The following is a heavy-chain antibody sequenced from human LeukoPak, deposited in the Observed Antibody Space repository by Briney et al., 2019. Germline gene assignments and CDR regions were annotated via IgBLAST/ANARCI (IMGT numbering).Heavy chain of an antibody. CDR2: ISGSGGST. J-gene: IGHJ4*02. Sequence: PGGSLRPSCAASGFTFSSYWMHWVRRTPGKGLEWVSAISGSGGSTYYADSVKGRFTISRDNSKNTLYLQMNSLRAEDTAVYYCAKVRASGYCSGGSCSDYWGQGTLVTVSS. CDR1: GFTFSSYW. D-gene: IGHD2-15*01. V-gene: IGHV3-23*01. CDR3: AKVRASGYCSGGSCSDY.